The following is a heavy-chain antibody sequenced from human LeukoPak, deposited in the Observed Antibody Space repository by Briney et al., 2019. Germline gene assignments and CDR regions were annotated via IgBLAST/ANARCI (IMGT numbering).Heavy chain of an antibody. CDR2: IYSGGST. J-gene: IGHJ4*02. CDR1: GFTVSSNY. D-gene: IGHD5-18*01. CDR3: ARGYSYGIYYFDY. Sequence: GGSLRLSCAASGFTVSSNYMSWVRQAPGKGLEWVSVIYSGGSTYYADSVKGRFTISRDNSKNTLYLQMNSLRAEDTAVYYCARGYSYGIYYFDYWAREPWSPSPQ. V-gene: IGHV3-53*01.